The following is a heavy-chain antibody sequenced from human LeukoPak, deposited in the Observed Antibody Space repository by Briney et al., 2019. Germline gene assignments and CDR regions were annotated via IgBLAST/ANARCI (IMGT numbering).Heavy chain of an antibody. Sequence: ASVKVSCKASGYTFTSYYMHWVRQAPGHGLEWMGIINPSGGSTSYAQKFQGRVTMTRDTSTSTVYMELSSLRSEDTAVYYCARVRAEGTVTTYYFDYWGQGTLVTVSS. D-gene: IGHD4-17*01. V-gene: IGHV1-46*01. CDR3: ARVRAEGTVTTYYFDY. CDR2: INPSGGST. CDR1: GYTFTSYY. J-gene: IGHJ4*02.